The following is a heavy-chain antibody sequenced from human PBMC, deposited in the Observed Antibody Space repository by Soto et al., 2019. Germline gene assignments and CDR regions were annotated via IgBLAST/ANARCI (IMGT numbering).Heavy chain of an antibody. CDR3: ARGVGYCSGGSCSWWFDP. J-gene: IGHJ5*02. V-gene: IGHV1-18*01. Sequence: QVQLVQSGAEVKKPGASVKVSCKASGYTFTSYGIIWVRQAPGQGLEWMGWISAYNGNTNYAQKLQGRVTMTTDTSTSTAYMGLRSLRSDDTAVYYCARGVGYCSGGSCSWWFDPWGQGTLVTVSS. D-gene: IGHD2-15*01. CDR2: ISAYNGNT. CDR1: GYTFTSYG.